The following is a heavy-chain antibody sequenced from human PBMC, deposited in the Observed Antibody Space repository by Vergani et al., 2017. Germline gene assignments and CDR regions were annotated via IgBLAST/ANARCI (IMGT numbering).Heavy chain of an antibody. D-gene: IGHD5-12*01. CDR3: AIVEVWLLLNYYYYGMDA. J-gene: IGHJ6*02. V-gene: IGHV4-30-4*08. CDR1: GDSISSGGYY. Sequence: QVQLQESGPGLVKTSQTLSLTCTVSGDSISSGGYYWSWIRQPPGKGLEWIGYIYYSGSTYYNPSLKSRVTISVDTSKNQFYLKLSSVTAADTAVYYCAIVEVWLLLNYYYYGMDAWGQGTTVTVSS. CDR2: IYYSGST.